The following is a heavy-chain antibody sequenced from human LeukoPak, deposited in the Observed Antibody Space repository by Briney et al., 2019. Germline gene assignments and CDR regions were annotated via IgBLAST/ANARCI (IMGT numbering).Heavy chain of an antibody. V-gene: IGHV4-59*01. CDR3: VRGAGRDGFNP. CDR2: IYYSGDT. J-gene: IGHJ5*02. CDR1: GVSIISSY. D-gene: IGHD5-24*01. Sequence: SSETLSLTCTVSGVSIISSYWSWIRQPPGKGXXXIGYIYYSGDTNYNPSLRGRVTMSVDTSKNQFSLRLTSVTAADTAMYYCVRGAGRDGFNPRGQGTLVTVSS.